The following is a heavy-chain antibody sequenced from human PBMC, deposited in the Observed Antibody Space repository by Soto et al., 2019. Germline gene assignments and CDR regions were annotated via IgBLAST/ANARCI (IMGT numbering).Heavy chain of an antibody. V-gene: IGHV3-33*01. CDR2: IWYDGSNK. J-gene: IGHJ6*02. Sequence: GGSLRLSCAASGFTVSSYGMHWVRQAPGKGLEWVAVIWYDGSNKYYADSVKGRFTISRDNSKNTLYLQMNSLRAEDTAVYYCARAELTMVTTYYGMDVWGQGTTVTVSS. D-gene: IGHD5-18*01. CDR1: GFTVSSYG. CDR3: ARAELTMVTTYYGMDV.